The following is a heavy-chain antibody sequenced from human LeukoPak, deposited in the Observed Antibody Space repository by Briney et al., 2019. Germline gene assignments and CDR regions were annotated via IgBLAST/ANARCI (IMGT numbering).Heavy chain of an antibody. CDR3: AKEGGVGIAVATSFDY. J-gene: IGHJ4*02. Sequence: GGSLRLSCAASGFTFSSYAMHWVRQAPGKGLEWVAFIRYDGSNKYYADSVKGRFTISRDNSKNTLYLQMNSLRAEDTAVYYCAKEGGVGIAVATSFDYWGQGTLVTVSS. V-gene: IGHV3-30*02. CDR1: GFTFSSYA. CDR2: IRYDGSNK. D-gene: IGHD6-19*01.